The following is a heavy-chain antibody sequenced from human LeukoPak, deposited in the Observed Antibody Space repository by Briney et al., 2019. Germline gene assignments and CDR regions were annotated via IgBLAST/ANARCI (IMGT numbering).Heavy chain of an antibody. CDR3: ARDRHYYGSGSYYNLGY. Sequence: PGGSLRLSCAASGFTFSSYWMSWGRQAPGKGLEWVANIKQDGSEKYYVDSVKGRFTISRDNAKNSLYLQMNSLRAEDTAVYYCARDRHYYGSGSYYNLGYWGQGTLVTVSS. V-gene: IGHV3-7*04. CDR2: IKQDGSEK. J-gene: IGHJ4*02. CDR1: GFTFSSYW. D-gene: IGHD3-10*01.